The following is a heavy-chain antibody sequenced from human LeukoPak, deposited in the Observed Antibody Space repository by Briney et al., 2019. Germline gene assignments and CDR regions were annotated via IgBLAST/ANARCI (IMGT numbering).Heavy chain of an antibody. CDR3: ANRKYSSSWYG. CDR1: GFTFDDYA. CDR2: ISWNSAGI. V-gene: IGHV3-9*01. D-gene: IGHD6-13*01. Sequence: GRSLRLSCAASGFTFDDYAMHWVRQAPGKGLEWVSGISWNSAGIGYADSVKGRFTISRDNSKNTLYLQMNSLRAEDTAVYHCANRKYSSSWYGWGQGTLVTVSS. J-gene: IGHJ4*02.